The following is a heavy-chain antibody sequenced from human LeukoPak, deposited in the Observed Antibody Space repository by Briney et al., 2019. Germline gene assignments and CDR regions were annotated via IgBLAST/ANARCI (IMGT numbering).Heavy chain of an antibody. D-gene: IGHD1-26*01. CDR3: AREGRQRELIRSGFDY. CDR2: IIPIFGTA. CDR1: GGTFSNYA. V-gene: IGHV1-69*13. J-gene: IGHJ4*02. Sequence: GASVKVSCKASGGTFSNYAISWVRQAPGQGLEWMGGIIPIFGTANYAQKFQGRVTITADESTSTAYMELSSLRSEDTAVYYCAREGRQRELIRSGFDYWGQGTLVTVSS.